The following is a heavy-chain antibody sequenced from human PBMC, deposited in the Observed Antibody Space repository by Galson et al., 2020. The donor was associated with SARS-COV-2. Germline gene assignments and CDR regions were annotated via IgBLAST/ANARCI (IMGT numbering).Heavy chain of an antibody. CDR3: ARVDVVVPAAMMSNYYYYYGMDV. J-gene: IGHJ6*02. V-gene: IGHV4-34*01. Sequence: SETLSLTCAVYGGSFSGYYWSWIRQPPGKGLEWIGEINHSGSTNYNPSLKSRVTISVDTSKNQFSLKLSSVTAADTAVYYCARVDVVVPAAMMSNYYYYYGMDVWGQGTTVTVSS. CDR2: INHSGST. D-gene: IGHD2-2*01. CDR1: GGSFSGYY.